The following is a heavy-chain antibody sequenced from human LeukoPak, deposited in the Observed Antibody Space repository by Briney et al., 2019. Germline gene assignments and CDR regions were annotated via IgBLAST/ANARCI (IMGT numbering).Heavy chain of an antibody. J-gene: IGHJ4*02. CDR2: ERYDGSNK. V-gene: IGHV3-30*02. CDR3: AQGSHYYGSGSHRRGHYFDY. CDR1: GGTFGTYG. D-gene: IGHD3-10*01. Sequence: GGSLRLFCAASGGTFGTYGMHWVRQAPGRGLEWVAVERYDGSNKYYADFVKGRFTISRDNSKNTLYLQMNSLRGEDTAVYYCAQGSHYYGSGSHRRGHYFDYWGQGTLVTVSS.